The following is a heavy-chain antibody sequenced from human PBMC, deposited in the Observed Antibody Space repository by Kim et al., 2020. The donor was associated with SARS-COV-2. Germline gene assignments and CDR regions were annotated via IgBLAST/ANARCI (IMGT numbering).Heavy chain of an antibody. D-gene: IGHD6-19*01. CDR3: AKDCRIAVAPYYGMDV. V-gene: IGHV3-23*01. Sequence: SVKGRFTISRDNSKNTLYLQMNSLRAEDTAVYYCAKDCRIAVAPYYGMDVWGQGTTVTVSS. J-gene: IGHJ6*02.